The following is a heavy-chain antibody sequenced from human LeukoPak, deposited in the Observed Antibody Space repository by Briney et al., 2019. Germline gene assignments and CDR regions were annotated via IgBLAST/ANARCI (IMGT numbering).Heavy chain of an antibody. J-gene: IGHJ6*02. CDR1: GGSFSGYY. CDR2: INHSGST. D-gene: IGHD6-13*01. V-gene: IGHV4-34*01. CDR3: AKGSWYYYYGMDV. Sequence: SETLSLTCAVYGGSFSGYYWSWIRQPPGKGLEWIGEINHSGSTNYNPSLKSRVTISVDTSKNQFSLKLSSVTAADTAVHYCAKGSWYYYYGMDVWGQGTTVTVSS.